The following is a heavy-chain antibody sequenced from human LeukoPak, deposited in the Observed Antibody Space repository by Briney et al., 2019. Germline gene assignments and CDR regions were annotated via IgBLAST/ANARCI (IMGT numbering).Heavy chain of an antibody. CDR3: AKQDSGTYYNVDYFDY. Sequence: GGSLRLSCAASGFTFSSYSMDWVRQAPGKVLEWVSSISSSSSYIYYADSVKGRFTISRDNAKNSLYLQMNSLRAEDTALYFCAKQDSGTYYNVDYFDYWGQGTLVTVSS. CDR1: GFTFSSYS. V-gene: IGHV3-21*04. CDR2: ISSSSSYI. J-gene: IGHJ4*02. D-gene: IGHD3-10*01.